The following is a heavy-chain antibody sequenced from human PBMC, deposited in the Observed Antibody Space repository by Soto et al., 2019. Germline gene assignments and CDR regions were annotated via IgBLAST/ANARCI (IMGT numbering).Heavy chain of an antibody. D-gene: IGHD6-19*01. CDR1: GFTFSSYA. J-gene: IGHJ4*02. CDR2: ISYDGSNK. CDR3: ARDLIAVHFDY. V-gene: IGHV3-30-3*01. Sequence: ESGGGVVQPGRSLRLSCAASGFTFSSYAMHWVRQAPGKGLEWVAVISYDGSNKYYADSVKGRFTISRDNSKNTLYLQMNSLRAEDTAVYYCARDLIAVHFDYWGQGTLVTVSS.